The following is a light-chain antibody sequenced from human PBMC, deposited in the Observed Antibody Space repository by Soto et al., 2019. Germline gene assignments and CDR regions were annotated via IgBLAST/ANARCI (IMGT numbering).Light chain of an antibody. J-gene: IGKJ1*01. CDR1: QSIGRY. V-gene: IGKV1-39*01. Sequence: DIQMTQSPSSLSAYVGDRVTITCRASQSIGRYLNWYQQKPGKAPKLLIYAASSLHSGVPSRFSGSGSGTDFSLTISSLQPEDFATYYCQQSYSTPTWTFGQGTKVDIK. CDR3: QQSYSTPTWT. CDR2: AAS.